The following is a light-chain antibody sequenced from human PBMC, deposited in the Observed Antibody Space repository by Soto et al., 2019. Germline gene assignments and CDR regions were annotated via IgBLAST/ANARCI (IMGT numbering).Light chain of an antibody. J-gene: IGKJ5*01. V-gene: IGKV3-20*01. CDR2: GAS. CDR1: QSVSSSY. CDR3: QLYGISPH. Sequence: EIVWTQSPCTLSLSPGERSTLSCMASQSVSSSYLAWYQQKPGQAPRLLIYGASSRATGIPDRFSGSGSGTDFTLTINRLEPEDFAVYYCQLYGISPHFGQGTLLAV.